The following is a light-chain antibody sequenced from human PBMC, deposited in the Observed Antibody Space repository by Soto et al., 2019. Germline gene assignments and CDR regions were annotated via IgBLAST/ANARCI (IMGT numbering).Light chain of an antibody. V-gene: IGLV1-51*01. J-gene: IGLJ2*01. CDR3: ATWDGSLLAEV. CDR1: SSNIGNNY. Sequence: QSVLTQPPSVSAAPGQTVTISCSGSSSNIGNNYVSWYQQLPGTAPKLLIYDNNKRPSGIPDRFSGSKSGSSGTLDITGLQSGDEDDYYCATWDGSLLAEVFGGGTKLTVL. CDR2: DNN.